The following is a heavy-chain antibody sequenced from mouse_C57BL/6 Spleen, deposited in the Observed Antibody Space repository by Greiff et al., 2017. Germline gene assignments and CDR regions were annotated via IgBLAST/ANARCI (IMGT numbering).Heavy chain of an antibody. CDR3: ARGGITTVVASYYYAMDY. Sequence: QVQLQQSGAELMKPGASVKLSCKATGYTFTGYWIEWVKQRPGHGLEWIGEILPGSGSTNYNEKFKGKATFTADTSSNTAYMQLSSLTTEVSAIYYCARGGITTVVASYYYAMDYWGQGTSVTVSS. CDR2: ILPGSGST. D-gene: IGHD1-1*01. CDR1: GYTFTGYW. V-gene: IGHV1-9*01. J-gene: IGHJ4*01.